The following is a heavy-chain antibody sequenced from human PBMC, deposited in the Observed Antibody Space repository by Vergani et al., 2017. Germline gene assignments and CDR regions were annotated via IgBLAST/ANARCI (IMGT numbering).Heavy chain of an antibody. J-gene: IGHJ3*02. CDR3: ARAHTDTPYYYVWRSYRFGAFDI. D-gene: IGHD3-16*02. V-gene: IGHV1-69*14. CDR1: GGTFSSYA. Sequence: QVQLVQSGAEVKKPGSSVKVSCKASGGTFSSYAISWVRQAPGQGLEWMGGISPIFGTANYAQMFQGRVTMTADKSTRTAYMELSSLRSEDTAVYYCARAHTDTPYYYVWRSYRFGAFDIWGQGTMVTVSS. CDR2: ISPIFGTA.